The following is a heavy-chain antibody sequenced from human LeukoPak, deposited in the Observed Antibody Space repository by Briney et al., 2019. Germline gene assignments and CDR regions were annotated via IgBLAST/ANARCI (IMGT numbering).Heavy chain of an antibody. J-gene: IGHJ5*02. CDR1: GGSISSYY. D-gene: IGHD3-22*01. CDR3: ARSGYYYDSSGYQNWFDP. CDR2: IYYSGST. Sequence: PSETLSLTCTVSGGSISSYYWSWIRQPPGKGLEWIGYIYYSGSTNYNPSLKRRVTISVDTSKNQFSLKLSSVTAADTAVYYCARSGYYYDSSGYQNWFDPWGQGTLVTVSS. V-gene: IGHV4-59*01.